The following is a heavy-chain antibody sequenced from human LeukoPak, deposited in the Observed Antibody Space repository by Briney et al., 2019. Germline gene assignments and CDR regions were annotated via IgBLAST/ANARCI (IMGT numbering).Heavy chain of an antibody. CDR2: IIPILGIA. J-gene: IGHJ4*02. CDR3: ATLWGG. CDR1: GYTFTCYY. V-gene: IGHV1-69*02. D-gene: IGHD3-16*01. Sequence: SVKVSCKASGYTFTCYYMHWVRQAPGQGLEWMGRIIPILGIANYAQKFQGRVTITADKSTSTAYMELSSLRSEDTAVYYCATLWGGWGQGTLVTVSS.